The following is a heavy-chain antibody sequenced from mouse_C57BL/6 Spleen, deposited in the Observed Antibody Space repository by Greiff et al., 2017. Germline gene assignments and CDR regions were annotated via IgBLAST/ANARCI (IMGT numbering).Heavy chain of an antibody. CDR3: ARRGYDYDERANYFDY. CDR2: FHPYNDDT. J-gene: IGHJ2*01. D-gene: IGHD2-4*01. V-gene: IGHV1-47*01. CDR1: GYTFTTYP. Sequence: QVQLQQSGAELVKPGASVKMSCKASGYTFTTYPIEWMKQNHGKSLEWIGNFHPYNDDTKYNEKFKGKATLTVEKSSSTVYLELSRLTSDDSAVYYCARRGYDYDERANYFDYWGQGTTLTVSS.